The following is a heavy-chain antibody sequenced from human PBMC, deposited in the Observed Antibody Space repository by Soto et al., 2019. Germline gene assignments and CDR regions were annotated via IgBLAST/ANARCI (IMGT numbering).Heavy chain of an antibody. CDR1: GYTFITIYY. CDR3: ARDTGYDHDAFDI. Sequence: GASVTVCCKASGYTFITIYYTHWVRQAPGQGLEWMGIINPTGTMTKYSEKFQGRLTMTRDTSTSTDYMELTTLTSEDTAVYFCARDTGYDHDAFDIWGQGTMVTVSS. D-gene: IGHD5-12*01. V-gene: IGHV1-46*01. J-gene: IGHJ3*02. CDR2: INPTGTMT.